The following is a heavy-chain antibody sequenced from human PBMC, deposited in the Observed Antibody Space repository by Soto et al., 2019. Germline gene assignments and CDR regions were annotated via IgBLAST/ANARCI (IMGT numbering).Heavy chain of an antibody. CDR2: ISYDGNSQ. D-gene: IGHD3-10*01. CDR1: GFTFSTSP. Sequence: VQLVESGGGVVQPGRSLRLSCAAYGFTFSTSPMQWVRQAPGKGLEWVAVISYDGNSQYYGDSVKGRFTISRDNSRKTLFLQMNSLRGDDTAVYYCASVFVSSSESPPCQWGQGTLVTVSA. J-gene: IGHJ4*02. CDR3: ASVFVSSSESPPCQ. V-gene: IGHV3-30-3*01.